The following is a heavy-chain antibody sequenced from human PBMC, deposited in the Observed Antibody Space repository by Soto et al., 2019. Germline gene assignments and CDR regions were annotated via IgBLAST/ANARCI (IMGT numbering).Heavy chain of an antibody. CDR1: GFTFSSYA. D-gene: IGHD3-3*01. CDR2: ISGSGGST. V-gene: IGHV3-23*01. CDR3: AKIPSETHYDFWSGYHFYYFDY. Sequence: PGGSLRLSCAASGFTFSSYAMSWVRQAPGKGLEWVSAISGSGGSTYYADSVKGRFTISRDNSKNTLYLQMNSLRAEDTAVYYCAKIPSETHYDFWSGYHFYYFDYWGQGTLVTVSS. J-gene: IGHJ4*02.